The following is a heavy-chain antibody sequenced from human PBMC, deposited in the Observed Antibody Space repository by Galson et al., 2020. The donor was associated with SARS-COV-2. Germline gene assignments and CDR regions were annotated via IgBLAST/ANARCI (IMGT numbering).Heavy chain of an antibody. CDR3: ARGSGLSSPPAHYYDTSVYFAEYFQD. V-gene: IGHV3-33*01. Sequence: GGSLRLSCGFSFSASGIHWVRPPPGQGLEWLAVIWSGGSFIYYADSVSGRFTVSRDASPTQVQLEMNRLLADDTAMYYFARGSGLSSPPAHYYDTSVYFAEYFQDWGLGTLVTVSS. D-gene: IGHD3-22*01. J-gene: IGHJ1*01. CDR2: IWSGGSFI. CDR1: FSFSASG.